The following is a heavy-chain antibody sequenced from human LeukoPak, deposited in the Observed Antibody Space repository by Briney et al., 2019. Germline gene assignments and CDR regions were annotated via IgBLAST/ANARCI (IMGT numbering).Heavy chain of an antibody. CDR3: ARVFAFAAAGIHLGINWFDP. CDR1: GYTFTSYG. J-gene: IGHJ5*02. V-gene: IGHV1-18*01. D-gene: IGHD6-13*01. Sequence: ASVKVSCKASGYTFTSYGISWVRQAPGQGLEWMGWISAYNGNTNYAQKLQDRVTMTTDTSTSTAYMELRSLRSDDTAVYYCARVFAFAAAGIHLGINWFDPWGQGTLVTVSS. CDR2: ISAYNGNT.